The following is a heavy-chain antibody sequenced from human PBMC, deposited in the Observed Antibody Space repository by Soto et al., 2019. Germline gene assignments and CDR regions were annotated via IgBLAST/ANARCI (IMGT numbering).Heavy chain of an antibody. D-gene: IGHD3-16*01. Sequence: QVQLVQSGAEVKKPGASVKVSCKASGYTFTSYGISWVRQAPGQGLEWMGWISAYNGNTNYAQKFQGRVTMTTDTSTSTGYMELRRRRSDDTAVYYCARTRGHYGMDVWGQGTTVTVSS. V-gene: IGHV1-18*01. CDR1: GYTFTSYG. CDR3: ARTRGHYGMDV. J-gene: IGHJ6*02. CDR2: ISAYNGNT.